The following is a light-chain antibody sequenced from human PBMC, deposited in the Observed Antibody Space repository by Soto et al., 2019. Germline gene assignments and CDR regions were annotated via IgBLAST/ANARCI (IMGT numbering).Light chain of an antibody. CDR1: QSISSY. CDR2: AAS. V-gene: IGKV1-39*01. Sequence: EIQMTQSPSSLSASVGDRVTITCRASQSISSYLNWYQQKPGKAPKLLIYAASSLQSGVPSRFSGSGAGTEFTLTITSLQPEDFATYFCQHFHTYPWTFGQGTKV. CDR3: QHFHTYPWT. J-gene: IGKJ1*01.